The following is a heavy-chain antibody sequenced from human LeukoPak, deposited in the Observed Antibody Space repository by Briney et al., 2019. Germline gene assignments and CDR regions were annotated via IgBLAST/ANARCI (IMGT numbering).Heavy chain of an antibody. J-gene: IGHJ4*02. CDR3: VREAAATLFDY. CDR2: ISSSSRDI. Sequence: GGSLRLSCAASGFTFSSYTMNWVRQAPGKGLEWVAAISSSSRDIFYADSVRGRFSISRDNTQNSLSLQMNNLRAEDTAVYYCVREAAATLFDYWGQGTLVTVS. V-gene: IGHV3-21*01. CDR1: GFTFSSYT. D-gene: IGHD1-26*01.